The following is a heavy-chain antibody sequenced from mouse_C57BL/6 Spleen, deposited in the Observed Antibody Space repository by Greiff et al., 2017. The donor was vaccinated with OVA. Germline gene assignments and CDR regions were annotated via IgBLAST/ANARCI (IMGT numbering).Heavy chain of an antibody. Sequence: EVQLQESGPGLVKPSQSLSLTCSVTGYSITSGYYWNWIRQFPGNKLEWMGYISYDGSNNYNPSLKNRISITRDSSKNQFFLKLNSVTTEDTATYYCARSDYEAWFAYWGQGTLVTVSA. CDR1: GYSITSGYY. CDR2: ISYDGSN. V-gene: IGHV3-6*01. CDR3: ARSDYEAWFAY. J-gene: IGHJ3*01. D-gene: IGHD2-4*01.